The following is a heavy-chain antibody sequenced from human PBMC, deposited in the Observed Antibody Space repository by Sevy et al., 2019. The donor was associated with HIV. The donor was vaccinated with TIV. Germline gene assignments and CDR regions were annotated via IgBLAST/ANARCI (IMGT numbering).Heavy chain of an antibody. Sequence: ASVKVSCKASGGTFSTYGINWVRQAPGQGLEWMGGIIPILGIPNYAQNFQGRVTITADTSTSTAYMELISLRSEDTAVYYCARDNYGDFFGLFVLWGRGTLVTAS. CDR3: ARDNYGDFFGLFVL. J-gene: IGHJ2*01. V-gene: IGHV1-69*10. CDR2: IIPILGIP. D-gene: IGHD4-17*01. CDR1: GGTFSTYG.